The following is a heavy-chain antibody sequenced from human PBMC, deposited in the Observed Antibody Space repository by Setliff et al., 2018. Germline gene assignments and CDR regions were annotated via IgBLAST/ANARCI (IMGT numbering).Heavy chain of an antibody. CDR1: GFSFSSYI. D-gene: IGHD2-8*01. J-gene: IGHJ4*02. CDR2: ISASGFST. V-gene: IGHV3-23*01. Sequence: GGSLRLSCAASGFSFSSYIINWVRQAPGKGLEWVSAISASGFSTYYADSVKGRFTISRDNSKNSLYLQLDSLRPDDTAFYYCARGHCTTISCFLDHWGQGIMVTVSS. CDR3: ARGHCTTISCFLDH.